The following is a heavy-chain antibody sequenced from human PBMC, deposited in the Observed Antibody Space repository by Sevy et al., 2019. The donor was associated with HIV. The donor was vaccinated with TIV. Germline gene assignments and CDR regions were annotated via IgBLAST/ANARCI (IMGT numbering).Heavy chain of an antibody. Sequence: ASVKVSCKASGYTFTGYYMHWVRQAPGQGLEWMGWINPNSGGTNYAQKFQGRVTMTRDMSISTAYMERSRLRSDDTAVYYCARALGDMIVVVSPFDYWGQGTLVTVSS. D-gene: IGHD3-22*01. CDR1: GYTFTGYY. J-gene: IGHJ4*02. CDR3: ARALGDMIVVVSPFDY. V-gene: IGHV1-2*02. CDR2: INPNSGGT.